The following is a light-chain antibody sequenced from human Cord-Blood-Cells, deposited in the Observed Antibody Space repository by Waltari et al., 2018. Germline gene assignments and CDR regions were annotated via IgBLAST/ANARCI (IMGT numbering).Light chain of an antibody. CDR3: QQYGSSPPT. CDR1: QSVSSSY. CDR2: GAS. V-gene: IGKV3-20*01. Sequence: EIVLTQSPGTLSLSPGERATLSCRASQSVSSSYLAWYQQKPGQAPRLLIYGASSRATGIPDRFSGSGSGTDFNITISRLEPEDFAVYYCQQYGSSPPTFGQGTKVEIK. J-gene: IGKJ1*01.